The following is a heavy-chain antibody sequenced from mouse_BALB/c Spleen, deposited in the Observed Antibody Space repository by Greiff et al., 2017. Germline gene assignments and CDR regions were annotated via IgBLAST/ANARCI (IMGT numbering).Heavy chain of an antibody. CDR2: ISYDGSN. Sequence: EVKLQESGPGLVKPSQSLSLTCSVTGYSITSGYYWNWIRQFPGNKLEWMGYISYDGSNNYNPSLKNRISITRDTSKNQFFLKLNSVTTEDTATYYCAREDYRYDGHYFDYWGQGTTLTVSS. CDR1: GYSITSGYY. D-gene: IGHD2-14*01. CDR3: AREDYRYDGHYFDY. V-gene: IGHV3-6*02. J-gene: IGHJ2*01.